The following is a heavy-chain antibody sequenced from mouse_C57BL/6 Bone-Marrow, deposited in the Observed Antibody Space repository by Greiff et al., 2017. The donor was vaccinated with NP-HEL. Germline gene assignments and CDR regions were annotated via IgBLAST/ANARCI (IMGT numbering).Heavy chain of an antibody. V-gene: IGHV1-53*01. D-gene: IGHD3-2*02. Sequence: QVQLQQPGTELVKPGASVKLPCKASGYTFTSNWMHWVRQRPGQGLEWIGNINPSNGGTNYNEKFKSKATLTVDKSSSTAYMQLSSLTSEDAAVYYCARDSGYAFDYWGQGTTLTVSS. J-gene: IGHJ2*01. CDR2: INPSNGGT. CDR3: ARDSGYAFDY. CDR1: GYTFTSNW.